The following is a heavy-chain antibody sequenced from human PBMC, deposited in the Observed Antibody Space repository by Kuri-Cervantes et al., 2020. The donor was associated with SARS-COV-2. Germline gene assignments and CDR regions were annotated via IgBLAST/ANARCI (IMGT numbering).Heavy chain of an antibody. J-gene: IGHJ4*02. D-gene: IGHD3-16*01. CDR2: IKGGSGTT. V-gene: IGHV3-23*01. CDR3: ARDLGVAPDF. CDR1: GFTFSSYA. Sequence: GESLKISWAASGFTFSSYAMSWVRQAPGKGLEWVSCIKGGSGTTYYAASVKGRFTVSRDNAKNTLYLLMSSLRVEDTAMYYCARDLGVAPDFWGQGTQVTVSS.